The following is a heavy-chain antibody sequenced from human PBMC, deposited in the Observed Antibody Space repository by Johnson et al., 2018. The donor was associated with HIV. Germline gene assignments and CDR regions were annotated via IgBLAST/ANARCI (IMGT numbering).Heavy chain of an antibody. Sequence: QVQLVESGGGVVQPGTSLRLSCAASGLTFSHYPMHWVRQAPGKGLEWVAVISYDGSNKYYADSVKGRFTISRDNSKSTLFLQMNSLRLEDTAVYYCAKESKWESRTPHAFDMWGQGTMVTVSS. V-gene: IGHV3-30*04. J-gene: IGHJ3*02. CDR3: AKESKWESRTPHAFDM. D-gene: IGHD1-26*01. CDR1: GLTFSHYP. CDR2: ISYDGSNK.